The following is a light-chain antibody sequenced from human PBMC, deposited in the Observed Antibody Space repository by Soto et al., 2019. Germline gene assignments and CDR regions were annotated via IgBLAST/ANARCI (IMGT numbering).Light chain of an antibody. V-gene: IGLV2-14*01. J-gene: IGLJ2*01. CDR1: SSDVGGYNY. Sequence: QSVLTQPASVSGSPGQSITISCTGTSSDVGGYNYVSWYQQHPGKAPKLMIYEVSNRPSGFSNRFSGSKSGNTASLTISGLQAEDEADYYCSSYTSSSNVVFGGGTKLTVL. CDR3: SSYTSSSNVV. CDR2: EVS.